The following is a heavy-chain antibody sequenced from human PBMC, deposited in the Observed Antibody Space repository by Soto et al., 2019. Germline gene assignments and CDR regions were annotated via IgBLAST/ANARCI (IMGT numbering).Heavy chain of an antibody. D-gene: IGHD3-3*01. CDR1: GGSSSSGGYY. CDR2: IYYSGIT. CDR3: ARASGSAYYDFWSGPFNWFDP. V-gene: IGHV4-31*03. J-gene: IGHJ5*02. Sequence: SETLALTCTVSGGSSSSGGYYWSWIRQQPGKGLEWIGYIYYSGITYYTPSLKSRVTISVDTSKNQFSLKLSSVTAADTAVYYSARASGSAYYDFWSGPFNWFDPWGQGTLVTVSS.